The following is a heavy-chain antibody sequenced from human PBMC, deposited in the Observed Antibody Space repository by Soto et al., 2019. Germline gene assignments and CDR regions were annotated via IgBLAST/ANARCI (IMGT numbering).Heavy chain of an antibody. D-gene: IGHD5-12*01. CDR3: TTLGRGYDTLYYYMDV. V-gene: IGHV3-15*01. CDR2: IKSKTDGGTT. Sequence: GGSLRLSCAASGFTFSNAWMSWVRQAPGKGLEWVGRIKSKTDGGTTDYAAPVKGRFTISRDDSKNTLYLQMNSLKTEDTAVYYCTTLGRGYDTLYYYMDVWGKGTTVTVSS. CDR1: GFTFSNAW. J-gene: IGHJ6*03.